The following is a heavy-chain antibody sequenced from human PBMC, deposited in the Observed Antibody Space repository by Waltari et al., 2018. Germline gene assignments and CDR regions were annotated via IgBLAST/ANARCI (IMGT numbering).Heavy chain of an antibody. J-gene: IGHJ2*01. D-gene: IGHD3-3*01. CDR2: ISYDGSNK. V-gene: IGHV3-30-3*01. CDR1: GFTFSSYA. CDR3: ARDSPHPYDFWSGRSSYWYFDL. Sequence: GFTFSSYAMHWVRQAPGNGLEWVAVISYDGSNKYYADSVKGRFTISRDNSKNTLYLQMNSLRAEDTAVYYCARDSPHPYDFWSGRSSYWYFDLWGRGTLVTVSS.